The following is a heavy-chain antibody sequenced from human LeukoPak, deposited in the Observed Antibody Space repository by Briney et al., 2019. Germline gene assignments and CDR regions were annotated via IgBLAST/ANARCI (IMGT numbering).Heavy chain of an antibody. D-gene: IGHD3-3*01. CDR2: ISSSTGYI. V-gene: IGHV3-21*01. Sequence: PGGSLRLSCAASGFTFSSYSMNWVRQAPGKGLEWVSSISSSTGYIYYADSVKGRFTISRDNAKNSLYLQMNSLRAEDTAVYYCARDSGWGGYYMPLGPDYWGQGTLVTVSS. J-gene: IGHJ4*02. CDR1: GFTFSSYS. CDR3: ARDSGWGGYYMPLGPDY.